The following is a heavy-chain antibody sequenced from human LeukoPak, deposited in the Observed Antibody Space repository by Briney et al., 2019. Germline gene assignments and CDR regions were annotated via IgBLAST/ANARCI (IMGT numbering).Heavy chain of an antibody. CDR2: IYWNDDK. D-gene: IGHD3-3*01. Sequence: SGPTLVNPTQTLTLTCTFSGFSLSTSGVGVGWIRQPPGKALEWLALIYWNDDKRYSPSLKSRLTITKDTSKNQVVLTMTNMDPVDTATNYCAHKGSYGVLEWLLTFDYWGQGALVTVSS. J-gene: IGHJ4*02. CDR3: AHKGSYGVLEWLLTFDY. CDR1: GFSLSTSGVG. V-gene: IGHV2-5*01.